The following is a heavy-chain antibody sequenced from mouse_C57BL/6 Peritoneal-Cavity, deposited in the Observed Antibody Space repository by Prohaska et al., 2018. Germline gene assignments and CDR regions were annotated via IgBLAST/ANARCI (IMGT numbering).Heavy chain of an antibody. V-gene: IGHV11-2*01. CDR2: INSDGSAI. D-gene: IGHD2-1*01. CDR1: GFTFSGFW. J-gene: IGHJ1*03. Sequence: EVQLLETGGGLVQPGGSRGLSCEGSGFTFSGFWMSWVRQTPGKTLEWIGDINSDGSAINYAASIKDRFTIVRDNDKSTLYLQMSNVRSEDTATYFCMRYGNYWYIDVWGTGTTVTVAS. CDR3: MRYGNYWYIDV.